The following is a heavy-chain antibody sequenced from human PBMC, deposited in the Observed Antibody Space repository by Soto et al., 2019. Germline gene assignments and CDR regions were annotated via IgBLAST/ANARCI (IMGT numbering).Heavy chain of an antibody. Sequence: QVQLQESGPGLVKPSETLSLTCTVSGGSVSSGDYYWSWIRQPPGKGLEWIGYIYYSGNTNYNPSLKSRVIISVDTSNNLFSLKLTSVTAADTAVYYCARIPVDTSMIYWLDTWGQGTLVTVSS. J-gene: IGHJ5*02. D-gene: IGHD5-18*01. CDR2: IYYSGNT. V-gene: IGHV4-61*08. CDR1: GGSVSSGDYY. CDR3: ARIPVDTSMIYWLDT.